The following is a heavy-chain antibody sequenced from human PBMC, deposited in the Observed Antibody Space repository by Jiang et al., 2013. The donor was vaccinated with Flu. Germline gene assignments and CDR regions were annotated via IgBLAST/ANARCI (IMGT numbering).Heavy chain of an antibody. CDR2: INAGNGNT. CDR1: GYTFTSYA. J-gene: IGHJ4*02. Sequence: EVKKPGSSVKVSCKASGYTFTSYAMHWVRQAPGQRLEWMGWINAGNGNTKYSQKFQGRVTITRDTSASTAYMELSSLRSEDTAVYYCARGERWLQFPAVAVYYWGQGTLVTVSS. D-gene: IGHD5-24*01. CDR3: ARGERWLQFPAVAVYY. V-gene: IGHV1-3*01.